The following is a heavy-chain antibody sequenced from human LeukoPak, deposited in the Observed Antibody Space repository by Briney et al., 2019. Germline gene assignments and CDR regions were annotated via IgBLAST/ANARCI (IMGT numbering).Heavy chain of an antibody. Sequence: GGSLRLSCAASGFTFSSYEMNWVRQAPGKGLEWVAVISYDGSNKYYADSVKGRFTISRDNSKNTLYLQMNSLRAEDTAVYYCAKVRGFPQLELPYYWGQGTLVTVSS. CDR1: GFTFSSYE. J-gene: IGHJ4*02. CDR3: AKVRGFPQLELPYY. V-gene: IGHV3-30*18. D-gene: IGHD1-7*01. CDR2: ISYDGSNK.